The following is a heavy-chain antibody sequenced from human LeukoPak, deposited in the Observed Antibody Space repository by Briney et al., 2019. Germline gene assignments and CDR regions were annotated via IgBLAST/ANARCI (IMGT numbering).Heavy chain of an antibody. CDR2: INPSGGST. CDR3: VRGFDILTGYYRSAYFDY. D-gene: IGHD3-9*01. J-gene: IGHJ4*02. V-gene: IGHV1-46*01. Sequence: GASVKVSCKASGYTFTSYYMHWVRQAPGQGLEWMGIINPSGGSTSYAQKFQGRVTMTRDTSTSTVYMELSSLSSEDTAVYYCVRGFDILTGYYRSAYFDYWGQGTPVTVSS. CDR1: GYTFTSYY.